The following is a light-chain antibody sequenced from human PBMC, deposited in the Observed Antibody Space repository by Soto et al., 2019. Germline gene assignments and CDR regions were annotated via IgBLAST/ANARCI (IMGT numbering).Light chain of an antibody. V-gene: IGLV2-14*01. J-gene: IGLJ3*02. CDR1: SSDVGAYNS. CDR3: SSYTITSTLV. Sequence: QSALTQPASVSGSPGQSITVSCTGTSSDVGAYNSVSWYQQHPGKAPKLMVYEVSNRPSGVSNRFSGSKSGNTASLTISGLQAEDEADYYCSSYTITSTLVFGGGTKVTVL. CDR2: EVS.